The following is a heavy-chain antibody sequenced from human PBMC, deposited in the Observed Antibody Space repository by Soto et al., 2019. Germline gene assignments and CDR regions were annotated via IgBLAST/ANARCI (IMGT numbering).Heavy chain of an antibody. J-gene: IGHJ6*03. CDR1: NGSIRSYY. CDR3: ARNNMVRGVMGISIDHMDV. CDR2: IYDSGST. D-gene: IGHD3-10*01. Sequence: SETLSLTCTVSNGSIRSYYWSWIRQPPGKGLEWIGYIYDSGSTNYNPSLKSRVTISTDTSKNQFSLKLSSVTAADTAVYYCARNNMVRGVMGISIDHMDVWGKGTTVTVSS. V-gene: IGHV4-59*01.